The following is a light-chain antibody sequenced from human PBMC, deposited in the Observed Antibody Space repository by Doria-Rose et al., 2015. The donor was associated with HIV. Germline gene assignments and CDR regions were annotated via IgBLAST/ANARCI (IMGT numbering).Light chain of an antibody. CDR2: WAS. J-gene: IGKJ3*01. CDR1: QSLLYTSKNY. CDR3: QQYYDTPS. V-gene: IGKV4-1*01. Sequence: TQSPESLGMSLGERATFNCKSNQSLLYTSKNYLAWYQQKPGQPPKLLIYWASTRQSGVPARFSGSGSGTDFTLTISSLEAEDVAVYYCQQYYDTPSFGPGTTVDI.